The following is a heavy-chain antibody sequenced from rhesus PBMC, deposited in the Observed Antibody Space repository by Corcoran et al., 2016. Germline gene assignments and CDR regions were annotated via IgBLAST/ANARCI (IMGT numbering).Heavy chain of an antibody. CDR1: GASILSGYA. Sequence: QVQLKESGPGLVKPSETLSLTCTVSGASILSGYAWSWIRQPPGKGLEWIGYIGGYYNPSLKSRVTISKDTSKNQFSLNLTAVTAADTAVYYCASGLNYGAPNFGLDSWGQGVVVTVSS. CDR3: ASGLNYGAPNFGLDS. V-gene: IGHV4-127*01. D-gene: IGHD1-26*01. J-gene: IGHJ6*01. CDR2: IGG.